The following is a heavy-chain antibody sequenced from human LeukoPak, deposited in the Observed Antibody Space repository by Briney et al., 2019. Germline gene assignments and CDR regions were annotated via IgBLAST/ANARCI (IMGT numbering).Heavy chain of an antibody. CDR1: GGSISSGGYY. CDR2: IYYSGST. D-gene: IGHD6-19*01. J-gene: IGHJ4*02. Sequence: SQTLSLTCTVSGGSISSGGYYWSWIRQHPGKGLEWIGYIYYSGSTYYNPSLKSRVTISVDTSKNQFSLKLSSVTAADTAVYYCAREIAVAGSYYFDYWAREPWSPSPQ. CDR3: AREIAVAGSYYFDY. V-gene: IGHV4-31*03.